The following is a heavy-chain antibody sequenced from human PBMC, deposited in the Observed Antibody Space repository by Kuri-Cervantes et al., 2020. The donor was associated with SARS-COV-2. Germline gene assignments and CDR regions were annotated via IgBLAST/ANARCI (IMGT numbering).Heavy chain of an antibody. V-gene: IGHV4-38-2*01. CDR1: GYSISSGYY. D-gene: IGHD6-6*01. CDR3: ARQGGYSSSSLDY. CDR2: IYHSGST. J-gene: IGHJ4*02. Sequence: SQTLSLTCAVSGYSISSGYYWGWIRQPPGKGLEWIGSIYHSGSTHYNPSLKSRVTISVDTSKNQFSLKLSSVTAADTAVYYCARQGGYSSSSLDYWGQGTLVTVSS.